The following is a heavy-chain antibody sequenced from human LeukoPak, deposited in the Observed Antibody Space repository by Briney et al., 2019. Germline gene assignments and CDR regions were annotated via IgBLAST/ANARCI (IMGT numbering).Heavy chain of an antibody. CDR1: GYTFTSYD. CDR3: ARVRDPPAGMDV. CDR2: MNPNSGNT. V-gene: IGHV1-8*01. Sequence: ASVKVSCKASGYTFTSYDINWVRQATGQGLEWMGWMNPNSGNTGYAQKFQGRVTMTRNTSISTAYMELSSLRSEDTAVYYCARVRDPPAGMDVWGQGTTVTVSS. J-gene: IGHJ6*02.